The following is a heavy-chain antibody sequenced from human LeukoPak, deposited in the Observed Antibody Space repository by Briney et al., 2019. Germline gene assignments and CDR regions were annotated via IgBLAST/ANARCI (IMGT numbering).Heavy chain of an antibody. Sequence: SETLSLTCTVSGGSISNYYWSWIRQPPGKGLEWIGYIYYSGSTNYNPSLKSRVTISVDTSKNQFSLKLSSVTAADTAVYYCAREVRLLYRYVWFDPWGQGTLVTVSS. CDR2: IYYSGST. D-gene: IGHD3-3*01. CDR1: GGSISNYY. V-gene: IGHV4-59*01. J-gene: IGHJ5*02. CDR3: AREVRLLYRYVWFDP.